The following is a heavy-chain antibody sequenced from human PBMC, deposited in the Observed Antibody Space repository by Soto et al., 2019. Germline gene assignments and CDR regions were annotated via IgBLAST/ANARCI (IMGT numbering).Heavy chain of an antibody. V-gene: IGHV3-30-3*01. Sequence: VQLVESGGGVVQPGRSLRLSCAASGFTFSSYAMHWVRQAPGKGLEWVAVISYDGSNKYYADSVKGRFTISRDNSKNTLYLQMNSLRAEDTAVYYCARGGVGYCSGGSCYFSRQFDYWGQGTLVTVSS. CDR2: ISYDGSNK. J-gene: IGHJ4*02. CDR1: GFTFSSYA. CDR3: ARGGVGYCSGGSCYFSRQFDY. D-gene: IGHD2-15*01.